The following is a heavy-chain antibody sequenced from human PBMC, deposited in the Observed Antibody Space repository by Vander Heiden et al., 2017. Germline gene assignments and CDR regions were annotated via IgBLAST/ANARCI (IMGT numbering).Heavy chain of an antibody. Sequence: QLQLLDPGPGLVKHSETLSLTCTVAGGFISSGNYVGGWIRQPPGKDLEWIGSIYYGGGTHANRSRRRRVTMSVDASKNQFSLNLRSVTAADTAVYYGARHYYRGSGSYFPFQHWGQGTLVTVSS. CDR3: ARHYYRGSGSYFPFQH. CDR1: GGFISSGNYV. J-gene: IGHJ1*01. V-gene: IGHV4-39*01. D-gene: IGHD3-10*01. CDR2: IYYGGGT.